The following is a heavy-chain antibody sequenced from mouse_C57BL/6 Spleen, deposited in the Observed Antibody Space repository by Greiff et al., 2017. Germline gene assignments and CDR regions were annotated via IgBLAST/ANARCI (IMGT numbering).Heavy chain of an antibody. J-gene: IGHJ2*01. CDR3: TRRSPPPYYFDY. V-gene: IGHV1-15*01. Sequence: QVQLQQSGAELVRPGASVTLSCKASGYTFTDYEMHWVKQTPVHGLEWIGAIDPETGGTAYNQKFKGKAILTADKSSSTAYMELRSLTSEDSAVYYCTRRSPPPYYFDYWGQGTTLTVSS. CDR1: GYTFTDYE. CDR2: IDPETGGT.